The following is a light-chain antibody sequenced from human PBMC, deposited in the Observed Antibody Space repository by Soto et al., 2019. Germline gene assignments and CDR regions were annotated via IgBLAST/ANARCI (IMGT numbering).Light chain of an antibody. V-gene: IGKV1-39*01. J-gene: IGKJ5*01. CDR3: QQSSNTPRYANS. CDR2: GAS. CDR1: QSLSSY. Sequence: DIQMTQSPSSLSASVGDRVTITCRASQSLSSYLNWYQQKPGKAPKLLIYGASSLQSGVPSRFSGSASGTEFTLTISSLQPEDFATYYCQQSSNTPRYANSFGQGTRLEIK.